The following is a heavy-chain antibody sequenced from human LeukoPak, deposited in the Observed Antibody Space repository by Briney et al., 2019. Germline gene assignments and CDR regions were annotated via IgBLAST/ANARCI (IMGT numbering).Heavy chain of an antibody. J-gene: IGHJ4*02. Sequence: PGRSLRLSCAASGFTFSSYAMHWVRQAPGKGLEWVAVISYDGSNKYYADSVKGRFTISRDNSKNTLYLQMNSLRAEDTAEYYCARDRYSGYDFDYWGQGTLVTVSS. V-gene: IGHV3-30*01. CDR3: ARDRYSGYDFDY. D-gene: IGHD5-12*01. CDR1: GFTFSSYA. CDR2: ISYDGSNK.